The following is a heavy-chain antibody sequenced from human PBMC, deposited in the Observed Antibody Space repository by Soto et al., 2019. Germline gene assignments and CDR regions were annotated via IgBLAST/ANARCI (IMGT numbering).Heavy chain of an antibody. Sequence: VQLVESGGGLVQPGGSLRLSCAASGFTFSSYGMHWVRQAPGKGLEWVAVISYDGSNKYYADSVKGRFTISRDNSKNTLYLQMNSLRAEDTAVYYCAKDWRVRFLEWSSYGMDVWGQGTTVTVSS. CDR2: ISYDGSNK. CDR1: GFTFSSYG. CDR3: AKDWRVRFLEWSSYGMDV. D-gene: IGHD3-3*01. J-gene: IGHJ6*02. V-gene: IGHV3-30*18.